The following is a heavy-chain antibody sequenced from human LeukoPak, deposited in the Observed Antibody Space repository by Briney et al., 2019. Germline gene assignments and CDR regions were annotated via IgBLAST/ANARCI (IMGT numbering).Heavy chain of an antibody. D-gene: IGHD2-21*02. Sequence: PGESLKIPCKGSGYSFTSYWIGWVRPMPGKGLEWMVIIYPGDSDPRYSPSFQGQVTISADKSISTAYLQWSSLKASDTAMYYCARVLAYCGGDCYQGFDYWGQGTLVTVSS. CDR2: IYPGDSDP. CDR3: ARVLAYCGGDCYQGFDY. V-gene: IGHV5-51*01. J-gene: IGHJ4*02. CDR1: GYSFTSYW.